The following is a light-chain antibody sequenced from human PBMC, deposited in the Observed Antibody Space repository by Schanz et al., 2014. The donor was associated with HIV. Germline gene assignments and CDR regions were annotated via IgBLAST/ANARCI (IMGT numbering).Light chain of an antibody. Sequence: QSALTQPASVSGSPGQSITISCTGTSSNIGTYDLVSWYQQHPGKAPKVIIYEDYKRPSGVSNRFSGSKSGNTASLKISGLQAEDEADYYCCSFRSNTTWVFGGGTKLTVL. CDR3: CSFRSNTTWV. J-gene: IGLJ3*02. CDR2: EDY. CDR1: SSNIGTYDL. V-gene: IGLV2-14*02.